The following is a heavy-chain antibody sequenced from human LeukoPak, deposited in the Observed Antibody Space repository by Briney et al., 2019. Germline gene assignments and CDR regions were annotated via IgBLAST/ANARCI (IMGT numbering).Heavy chain of an antibody. J-gene: IGHJ4*02. CDR3: ARAPLDSSGHGYYFDY. CDR2: IYYSGST. Sequence: SETLSLTCTVSGDSISGFYWSWIRQPPGKGLEWIGYIYYSGSTNYNPSLKSRVTISVDTSKNQFSLKLSSVTAADTAVYYCARAPLDSSGHGYYFDYWGQGTLVTVSS. CDR1: GDSISGFY. V-gene: IGHV4-59*01. D-gene: IGHD3-22*01.